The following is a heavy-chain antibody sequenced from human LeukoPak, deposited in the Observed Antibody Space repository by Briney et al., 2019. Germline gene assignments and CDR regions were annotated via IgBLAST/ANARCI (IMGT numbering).Heavy chain of an antibody. Sequence: GGSLRLSCAASGFTFSSYSMNWVRQAPGKGLEWVSSISSSSSYIYYADSVKGRFTISRDNAKNSLYLQMNSLRAEDTAVYYCARSGSSSWLDYFDYWGQGTLVTVSS. J-gene: IGHJ4*02. D-gene: IGHD6-13*01. CDR3: ARSGSSSWLDYFDY. CDR2: ISSSSSYI. V-gene: IGHV3-21*04. CDR1: GFTFSSYS.